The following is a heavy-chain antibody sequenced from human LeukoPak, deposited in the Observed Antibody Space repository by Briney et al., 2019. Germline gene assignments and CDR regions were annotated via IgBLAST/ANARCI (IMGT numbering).Heavy chain of an antibody. Sequence: PGGSLRLSCAASGFTVSSNYMSWVRQAPGKGLEWVSMIYGGDNIYYTDSVKGRFTISRDNSKNTLDLQMNSLRAEDTAVYYCASNSSSMDYWGQGTLVTVSS. CDR1: GFTVSSNY. V-gene: IGHV3-66*01. CDR3: ASNSSSMDY. J-gene: IGHJ4*02. D-gene: IGHD6-6*01. CDR2: IYGGDNI.